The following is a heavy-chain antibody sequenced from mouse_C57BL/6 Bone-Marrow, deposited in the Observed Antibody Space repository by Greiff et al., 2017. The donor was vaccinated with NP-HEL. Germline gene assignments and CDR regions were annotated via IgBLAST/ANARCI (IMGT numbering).Heavy chain of an antibody. Sequence: DVMLVESGGGLVKPGGSLKLSCAASGFTFSSYAMSWVRQTPEKRLEWVATISDGGSYTYYPDNVKGRFTISRDNAKNNLYLQMSHLKSEDTAMYYCARYDYDGEAGDYWGQGTTLTVSS. J-gene: IGHJ2*01. D-gene: IGHD2-4*01. CDR2: ISDGGSYT. CDR3: ARYDYDGEAGDY. CDR1: GFTFSSYA. V-gene: IGHV5-4*03.